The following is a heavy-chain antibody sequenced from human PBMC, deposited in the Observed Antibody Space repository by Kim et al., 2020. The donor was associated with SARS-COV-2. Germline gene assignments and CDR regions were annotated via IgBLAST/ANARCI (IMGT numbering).Heavy chain of an antibody. CDR1: GYTFTSYY. CDR2: INPSGGST. CDR3: ARADSNWQYYYYYYGMDV. V-gene: IGHV1-46*01. J-gene: IGHJ6*02. Sequence: ASVKVSCKASGYTFTSYYMHWVRQAPGQGLEWMGIINPSGGSTSYAQKFQGRVTMTRDTSTSTVYMELSSLRSEDTAVYYCARADSNWQYYYYYYGMDVWGQGTTVTVSS. D-gene: IGHD4-4*01.